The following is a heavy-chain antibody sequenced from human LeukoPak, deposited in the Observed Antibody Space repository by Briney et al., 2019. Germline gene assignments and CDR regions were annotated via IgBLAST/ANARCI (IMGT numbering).Heavy chain of an antibody. V-gene: IGHV1-69*13. CDR2: IIPLFRTA. CDR1: GGTFSSYA. CDR3: ATNYEILSGYPKNYYFHI. J-gene: IGHJ3*02. D-gene: IGHD3-9*01. Sequence: VMVSCKASGGTFSSYAISWVRQAPGQGPEWMGGIIPLFRTANYAQKFQGRVTITADRSTNTAFMELSSLRSEDTAMYYCATNYEILSGYPKNYYFHIWGQGTMVTVSS.